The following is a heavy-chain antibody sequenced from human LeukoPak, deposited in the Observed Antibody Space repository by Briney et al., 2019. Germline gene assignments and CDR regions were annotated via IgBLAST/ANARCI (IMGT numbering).Heavy chain of an antibody. V-gene: IGHV3-48*03. CDR2: ISNTGSAI. J-gene: IGHJ4*02. CDR1: GFSFSSYE. D-gene: IGHD2-2*01. CDR3: ARDLSAGTSTFGFDY. Sequence: GGSLRLSCAASGFSFSSYEMNWVRQAPGKGLEWVSSISNTGSAIYYADSVKGRFTISRDNVKESLFLQMNSLRADDTAVYYCARDLSAGTSTFGFDYWGQGTLVTVSS.